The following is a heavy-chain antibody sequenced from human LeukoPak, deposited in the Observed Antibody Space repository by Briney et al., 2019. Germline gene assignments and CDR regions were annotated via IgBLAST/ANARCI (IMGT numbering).Heavy chain of an antibody. J-gene: IGHJ3*02. V-gene: IGHV4-59*11. D-gene: IGHD4-17*01. Sequence: SETLSLTCAVSDDSFSSHYWTWIRQPPGKGLEWIGYISYIGSTNYNPSVKSRVAISIDPSKNQFSLKLSSVTAADTAVYYCARDLVTGTKGFDIWGQGTMVSVSS. CDR1: DDSFSSHY. CDR3: ARDLVTGTKGFDI. CDR2: ISYIGST.